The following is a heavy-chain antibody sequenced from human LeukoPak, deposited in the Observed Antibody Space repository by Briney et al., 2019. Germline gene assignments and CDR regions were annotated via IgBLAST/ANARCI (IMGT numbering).Heavy chain of an antibody. D-gene: IGHD3-22*01. CDR3: ARGVYYYDSSGYYYEDAFDI. J-gene: IGHJ3*02. Sequence: ASVKVSCKASGYTLTGYYMHWVRQAPGQGLEWMGWINPNSGGTNYAQKFQGRVTMTRDTSISTAYMELSRLRSDDTAVYYCARGVYYYDSSGYYYEDAFDIWGQGTMVTVSS. CDR2: INPNSGGT. V-gene: IGHV1-2*02. CDR1: GYTLTGYY.